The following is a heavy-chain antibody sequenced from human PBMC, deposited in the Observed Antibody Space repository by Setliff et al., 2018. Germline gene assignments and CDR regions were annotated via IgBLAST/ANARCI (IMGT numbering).Heavy chain of an antibody. D-gene: IGHD3-22*01. Sequence: SETLSLTCTVSGGSISSGSYYWSWIRQPAGKGLEWIGHIYTSGSTNYNPSLKSRVTISVDTSKNQFSLKLSSVTAADTAVYYCASFQGNYYYDSSGYYYFDYWGQGTLVTVSS. CDR1: GGSISSGSYY. CDR2: IYTSGST. J-gene: IGHJ4*02. CDR3: ASFQGNYYYDSSGYYYFDY. V-gene: IGHV4-61*09.